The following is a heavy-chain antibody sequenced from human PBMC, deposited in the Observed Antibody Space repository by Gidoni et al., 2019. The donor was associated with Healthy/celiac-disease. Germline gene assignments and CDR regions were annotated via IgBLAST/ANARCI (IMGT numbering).Heavy chain of an antibody. J-gene: IGHJ4*02. CDR1: GGTFSSYA. Sequence: QVQLVQSGAEVKKPGSSVKVSCKASGGTFSSYAISWVRQAPGQGLEWMGRIIPILGIANYAQKFQGRVTITADKSTSTAYMELSSLRSEDTAVYYCARDKLQYYDSDYWGQGTLVTVSS. D-gene: IGHD3-22*01. CDR2: IIPILGIA. CDR3: ARDKLQYYDSDY. V-gene: IGHV1-69*04.